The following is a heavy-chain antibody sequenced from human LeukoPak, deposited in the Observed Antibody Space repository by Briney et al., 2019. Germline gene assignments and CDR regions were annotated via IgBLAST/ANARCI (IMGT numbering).Heavy chain of an antibody. D-gene: IGHD3-3*01. CDR1: GGSFSGYY. CDR3: AREAQYYDFWSGYLRAPFDY. CDR2: IYTSGST. V-gene: IGHV4-4*07. J-gene: IGHJ4*02. Sequence: SETLSLACAVYGGSFSGYYWSWIRQPPGKGLEWIGRIYTSGSTNYNPSLKSRVTMSVDTSKNQFSLKLSSVTAADTAVYYCAREAQYYDFWSGYLRAPFDYWGQGTLVTVSS.